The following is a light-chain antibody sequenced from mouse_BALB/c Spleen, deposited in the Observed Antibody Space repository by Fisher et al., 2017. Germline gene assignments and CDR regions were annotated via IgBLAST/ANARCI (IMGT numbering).Light chain of an antibody. J-gene: IGKJ5*01. V-gene: IGKV4-91*01. Sequence: DIVITQTPTTMAASPGEKITITCSASSSISSNYLHWYQQKPGFSPKLLIYSTSNLASGVPSRFSGSGSGNSYSLTISSMEAEDAATYYCQQWSSNPPTFGAGTKLELK. CDR2: STS. CDR3: QQWSSNPPT. CDR1: SSISSNY.